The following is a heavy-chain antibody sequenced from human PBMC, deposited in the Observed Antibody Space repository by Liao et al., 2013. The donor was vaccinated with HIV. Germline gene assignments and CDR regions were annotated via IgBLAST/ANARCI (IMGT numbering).Heavy chain of an antibody. CDR2: ISSTWNT. D-gene: IGHD5-24*01. V-gene: IGHV4-4*07. J-gene: IGHJ3*01. Sequence: QVQLQESGPGLIQPSETLSLTCTVSGGSISSYYWSWIRQPAGKGPEWIGRISSTWNTNYNPSLKSRVTISLDTSKNQFSLNLTSMTAADTAVYFCARDRMATLRTFDLWGRGTMVTVSS. CDR1: GGSISSYY. CDR3: ARDRMATLRTFDL.